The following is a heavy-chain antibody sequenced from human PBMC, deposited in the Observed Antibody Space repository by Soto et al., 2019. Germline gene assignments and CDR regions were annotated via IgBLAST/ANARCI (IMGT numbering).Heavy chain of an antibody. CDR2: ISSNSNYK. CDR3: ARATGYYHTSGSDS. Sequence: PGGSLRLSCAASGFTFSDYYMSSIRQAPGKGLEWISYISSNSNYKNHADSVRGRFTISRDNAKNSLYLQMNGLRAEDTAVYYCARATGYYHTSGSDSWGQGTLVTVSS. CDR1: GFTFSDYY. V-gene: IGHV3-11*06. J-gene: IGHJ4*02. D-gene: IGHD3-22*01.